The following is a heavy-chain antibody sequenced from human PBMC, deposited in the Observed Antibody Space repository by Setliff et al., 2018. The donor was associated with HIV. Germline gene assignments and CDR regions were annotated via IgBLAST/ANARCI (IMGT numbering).Heavy chain of an antibody. V-gene: IGHV1-18*01. J-gene: IGHJ3*02. CDR2: ISAYNGNT. Sequence: GASVKVSCKASGYTFSTYGISWVRQAPGQGLEWMGWISAYNGNTNYAQKRQGRVTVTTDTSTSTAYMELRSLRSDDTAVYYCARDRGVYCISSSCYSPVDAFDIWGQGTMVTVSS. CDR1: GYTFSTYG. D-gene: IGHD2-2*01. CDR3: ARDRGVYCISSSCYSPVDAFDI.